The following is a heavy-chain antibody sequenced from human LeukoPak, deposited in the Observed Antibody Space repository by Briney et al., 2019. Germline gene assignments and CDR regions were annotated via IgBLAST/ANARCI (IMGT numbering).Heavy chain of an antibody. V-gene: IGHV3-7*01. Sequence: GGSLTLSCTASGFTLSHYWMTWVRQAPGKGLEWVAKIEKDGSEAYYVDSVKGRFTISRDNAENSLYLQMNNLRAEDTAVYYCAKDPIAYCGGDCDYYFDYWGQGTLVTVSS. CDR1: GFTLSHYW. D-gene: IGHD2-21*02. CDR3: AKDPIAYCGGDCDYYFDY. J-gene: IGHJ4*02. CDR2: IEKDGSEA.